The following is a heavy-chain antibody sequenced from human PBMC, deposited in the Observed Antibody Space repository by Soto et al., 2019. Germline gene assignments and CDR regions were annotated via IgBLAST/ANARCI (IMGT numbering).Heavy chain of an antibody. V-gene: IGHV4-31*03. D-gene: IGHD3-22*01. CDR1: GGSISSGGYY. J-gene: IGHJ4*02. CDR3: ARGGYYDSSGYYGY. Sequence: QVQLQESGPGLVKPSQTLSLTCTVSGGSISSGGYYWSWIRQHPGKGLEWIGYIYYIGSTYYNPSHKSRGTISVDTSKNQCSLKLSSVTAADTAVYYCARGGYYDSSGYYGYWGQGTLVTVSS. CDR2: IYYIGST.